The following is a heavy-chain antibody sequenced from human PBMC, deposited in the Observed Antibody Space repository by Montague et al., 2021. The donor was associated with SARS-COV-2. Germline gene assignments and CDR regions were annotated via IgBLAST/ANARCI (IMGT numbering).Heavy chain of an antibody. D-gene: IGHD3-3*01. CDR3: ARDSPHFDFWRGHYGDKYYMDI. V-gene: IGHV4-61*02. CDR1: GDSITSKTHY. Sequence: TLSLTCTVSGDSITSKTHYWDWVRQPAGKGLEWSGRLLTSGANNFNPSLKSRLTIARDTSKNEFYLKLSSVTAADTAVYYCARDSPHFDFWRGHYGDKYYMDIWGKGTTVTVS. J-gene: IGHJ6*03. CDR2: LLTSGAN.